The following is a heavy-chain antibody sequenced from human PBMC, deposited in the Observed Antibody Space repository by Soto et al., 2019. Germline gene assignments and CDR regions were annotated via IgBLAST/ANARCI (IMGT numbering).Heavy chain of an antibody. V-gene: IGHV4-59*01. CDR1: VGSIRDYF. D-gene: IGHD3-9*01. CDR2: ISSSGTI. Sequence: SETLSLGCSVSVGSIRDYFWTWVRQPPGKGLEWIGYISSSGTINYNSSLKSRVTISLDTSRNHFSLKLSSVTTADTAVYFCARDRKLVIPGNYYYYGMDVWGQGTTVTVSS. CDR3: ARDRKLVIPGNYYYYGMDV. J-gene: IGHJ6*02.